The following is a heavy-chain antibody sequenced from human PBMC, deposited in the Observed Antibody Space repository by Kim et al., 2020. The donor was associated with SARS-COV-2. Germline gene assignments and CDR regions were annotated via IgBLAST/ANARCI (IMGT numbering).Heavy chain of an antibody. D-gene: IGHD3-10*01. CDR2: INQGGSDK. CDR1: GFTFTTYL. CDR3: ARSILPDY. V-gene: IGHV3-7*03. Sequence: GGSLRLSCAASGFTFTTYLMTWVHQAPGKGLEWVASINQGGSDKYYVDSVKGRFTISRDNARNSLYLQMNSLRAEDTAVYFCARSILPDYWGQGTLVTVSS. J-gene: IGHJ4*02.